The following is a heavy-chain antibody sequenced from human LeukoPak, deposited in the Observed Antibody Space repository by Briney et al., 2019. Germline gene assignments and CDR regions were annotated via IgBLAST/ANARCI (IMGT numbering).Heavy chain of an antibody. D-gene: IGHD6-13*01. CDR3: TTHSSSWYSSSYYFYYMDV. CDR1: GFTFINAW. J-gene: IGHJ6*03. V-gene: IGHV3-15*01. CDR2: IKSKTDGGTT. Sequence: PGGSLRLSCEASGFTFINAWMSWVRQGPGMGLEWVGRIKSKTDGGTTDYAAPVQGRFSISRDDSKNTLYLQMNSLKTEDTGTYYCTTHSSSWYSSSYYFYYMDVWGKGTTATVSS.